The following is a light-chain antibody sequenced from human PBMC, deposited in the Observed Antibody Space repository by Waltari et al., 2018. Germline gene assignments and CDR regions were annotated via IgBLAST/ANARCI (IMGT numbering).Light chain of an antibody. CDR1: SSNIGSNT. J-gene: IGLJ1*01. V-gene: IGLV1-44*01. CDR2: SNN. Sequence: QSVLTQPPSASGTPGQRVTISCSGSSSNIGSNTVNWYQQLPGTAPKLLIYSNNQGPSGVPDRFSGSKSGTSSSLAISGLQSEDDAEYYCAAWDDSLNGFYVFGTGTKVTVL. CDR3: AAWDDSLNGFYV.